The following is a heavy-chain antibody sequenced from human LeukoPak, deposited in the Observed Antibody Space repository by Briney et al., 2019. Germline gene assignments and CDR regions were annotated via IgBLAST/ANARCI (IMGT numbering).Heavy chain of an antibody. Sequence: SETLSLTCTVSGGSISSSSYYWGWIRQPPGKGLEWIGSIYYSGSTYYNPSLKSRVTISVDTSKNQFSLKLSSVTAADTAVYYCARPAGSGGGADAFDIWGQGTMVTVSS. CDR3: ARPAGSGGGADAFDI. J-gene: IGHJ3*02. D-gene: IGHD3-10*01. CDR1: GGSISSSSYY. CDR2: IYYSGST. V-gene: IGHV4-39*01.